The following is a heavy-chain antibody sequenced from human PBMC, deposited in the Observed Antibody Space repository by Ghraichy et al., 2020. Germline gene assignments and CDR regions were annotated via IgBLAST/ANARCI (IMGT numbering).Heavy chain of an antibody. D-gene: IGHD5-24*01. V-gene: IGHV3-33*01. J-gene: IGHJ4*02. CDR3: ARADPYGYKDY. Sequence: GWSLRLSCAASGFTFSSYGMHWVRQAPGKGLEWVAVIWFDGSNKYYADSVKGRFTISRDNSKNTLYLQMNSLRAEDTAMYYCARADPYGYKDYWGQGTLVTVSS. CDR2: IWFDGSNK. CDR1: GFTFSSYG.